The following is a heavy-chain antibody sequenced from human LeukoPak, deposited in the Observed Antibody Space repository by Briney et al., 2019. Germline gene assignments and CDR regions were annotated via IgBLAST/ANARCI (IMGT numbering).Heavy chain of an antibody. CDR3: AREDYDSSDPLDY. J-gene: IGHJ4*02. D-gene: IGHD3-22*01. V-gene: IGHV3-48*03. CDR2: ISSSGSTI. CDR1: GFTFSSYE. Sequence: GGSLRLSCAASGFTFSSYEMNWVRQAPGEGLEWVSYISSSGSTIHYADSVKGRFTISRDNAKNSLYLQMNSLRAEDTAVYYCAREDYDSSDPLDYWGQGTLVTVSS.